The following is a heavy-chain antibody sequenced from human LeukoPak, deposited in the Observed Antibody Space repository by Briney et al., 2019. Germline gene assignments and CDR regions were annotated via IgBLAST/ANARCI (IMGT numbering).Heavy chain of an antibody. D-gene: IGHD3/OR15-3a*01. Sequence: GGSLRLSCAASGFIFSDHYMSWIRQAPGEGLEWVSYISISGDTKDYEDSVKGRFTISRDNAKNSLYLQMNSLRAGDTAVYYCAREHYDYLTGNRGFDYWGQGTLVTVSS. CDR2: ISISGDTK. CDR1: GFIFSDHY. V-gene: IGHV3-11*01. J-gene: IGHJ4*02. CDR3: AREHYDYLTGNRGFDY.